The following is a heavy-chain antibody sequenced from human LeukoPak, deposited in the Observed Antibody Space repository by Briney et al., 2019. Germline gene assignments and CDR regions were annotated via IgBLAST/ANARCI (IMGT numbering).Heavy chain of an antibody. D-gene: IGHD4-23*01. CDR3: ASMDHYGGNSVDY. CDR2: IYSGGST. CDR1: GFTVSSNY. Sequence: GGSLRLSCAASGFTVSSNYMSWVRQAPGKGLEWVSVIYSGGSTYYADSVKGRFTTSRDNSKNTLYLQMNSLRAEDTAVYYCASMDHYGGNSVDYWGQGTLVTVSS. V-gene: IGHV3-53*01. J-gene: IGHJ4*02.